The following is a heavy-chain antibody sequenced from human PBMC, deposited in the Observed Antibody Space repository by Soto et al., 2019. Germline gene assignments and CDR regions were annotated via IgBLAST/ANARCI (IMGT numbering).Heavy chain of an antibody. J-gene: IGHJ4*02. CDR1: GYTFTGYY. D-gene: IGHD6-13*01. Sequence: ASVKVSCKASGYTFTGYYMHWVRQAPGQGLEWMGWINPNSGGTNYAQKFQGWVTMTRDTSISTAYMELSRLRSDDTAVYYCAREDGMAAASFDYWGQGTLVTVSS. V-gene: IGHV1-2*04. CDR3: AREDGMAAASFDY. CDR2: INPNSGGT.